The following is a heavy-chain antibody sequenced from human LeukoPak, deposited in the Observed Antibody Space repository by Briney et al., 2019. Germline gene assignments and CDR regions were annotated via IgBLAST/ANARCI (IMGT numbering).Heavy chain of an antibody. V-gene: IGHV1-18*01. D-gene: IGHD5-12*01. CDR2: ISAYNGNT. CDR3: ARDKLVVDIVATPDYYGMDV. J-gene: IGHJ6*02. CDR1: GYTFTSYG. Sequence: ASVKVSCKASGYTFTSYGISWMRQAPGQGLEWMGWISAYNGNTNYAQKLQGRVTMTTDTSTSTAYMELRSLRSDDTAVYYCARDKLVVDIVATPDYYGMDVWGQGTTVTVSS.